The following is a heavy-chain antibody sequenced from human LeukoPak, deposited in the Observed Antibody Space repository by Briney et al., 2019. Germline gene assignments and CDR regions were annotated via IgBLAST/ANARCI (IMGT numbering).Heavy chain of an antibody. J-gene: IGHJ4*02. CDR3: ATVVVVPAATDY. CDR2: ISSSSSSYI. D-gene: IGHD2-2*01. Sequence: GGSLRLSYVASGFTFSSYAMHWVPQAPGKGLEWVSSISSSSSSYIYYADSVKGRFTISRDNAKNSLYLQMNSLRAEDTAVYYCATVVVVPAATDYWGQGTLVTVSS. CDR1: GFTFSSYA. V-gene: IGHV3-21*01.